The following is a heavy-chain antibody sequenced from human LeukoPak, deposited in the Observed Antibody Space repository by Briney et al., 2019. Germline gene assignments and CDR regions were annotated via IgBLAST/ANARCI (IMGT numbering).Heavy chain of an antibody. CDR2: ISDSGSA. V-gene: IGHV4-59*01. J-gene: IGHJ4*02. CDR3: ATDQGYLDY. Sequence: SETLSLTRTVSGVAITKYYCTWSRQPPGKGLEWIGHISDSGSANYNPSLKSRVTISGDTSKNQASLNLGSVTAADTPMYYCATDQGYLDYWGQGTLVTVSS. CDR1: GVAITKYY.